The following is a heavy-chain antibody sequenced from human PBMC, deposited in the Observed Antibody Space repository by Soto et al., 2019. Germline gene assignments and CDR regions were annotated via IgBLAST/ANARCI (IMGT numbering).Heavy chain of an antibody. CDR3: ARGARYYDFWSGYYPSYYYYYYMDV. CDR1: GYTFTSYD. Sequence: QVQLVQSGAEVKKPGASVKVSCKASGYTFTSYDINWVRQATGQGLEWMGWRNPNSGNTGYAQKFQGRVTMTRNTSISTAYMELSSLRSEDTAVYYCARGARYYDFWSGYYPSYYYYYYMDVWGKGTTVTVSS. D-gene: IGHD3-3*01. CDR2: RNPNSGNT. V-gene: IGHV1-8*01. J-gene: IGHJ6*03.